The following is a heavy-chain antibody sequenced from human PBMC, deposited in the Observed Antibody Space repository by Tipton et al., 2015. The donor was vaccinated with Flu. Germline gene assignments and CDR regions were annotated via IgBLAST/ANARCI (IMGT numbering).Heavy chain of an antibody. Sequence: GLVKPSETLSPTCTVSGDSISSSSYHWAWIRQPPGKGLEWIGSIYYAGYSYYNLSLESRVTISVDMSTNQLSLHLRSVTAADTAVFYCAGGLGGNHPYWGRGTLVTVSS. D-gene: IGHD2-15*01. J-gene: IGHJ4*02. CDR3: AGGLGGNHPY. V-gene: IGHV4-39*07. CDR2: IYYAGYS. CDR1: GDSISSSSYH.